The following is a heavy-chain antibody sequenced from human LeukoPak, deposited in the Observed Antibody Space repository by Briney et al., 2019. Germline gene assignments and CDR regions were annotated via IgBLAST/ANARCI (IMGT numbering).Heavy chain of an antibody. Sequence: GGSLRLSCAASGFTFDGYAMHWVRQAPGKGLEWVSLISGGGGSTYYADSVKGRFTISRDNSKNSLYLQMNSLRTEDTALYYCAKDIGILTGKIPDYWGQGTLVTVSS. V-gene: IGHV3-43*02. CDR3: AKDIGILTGKIPDY. D-gene: IGHD3-9*01. CDR1: GFTFDGYA. J-gene: IGHJ4*02. CDR2: ISGGGGST.